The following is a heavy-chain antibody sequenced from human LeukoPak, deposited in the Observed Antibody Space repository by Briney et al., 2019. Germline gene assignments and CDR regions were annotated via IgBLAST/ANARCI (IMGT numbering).Heavy chain of an antibody. J-gene: IGHJ4*02. CDR3: AKDHRVKRLYYFDY. D-gene: IGHD3-10*01. CDR1: GFSFSSYA. CDR2: ISGSGSDI. V-gene: IGHV3-23*01. Sequence: GGSLRLSCAASGFSFSSYAMNWVRQAPGKGLDWVSAISGSGSDIYYADSVRGRFTISRDNSKNTLYLQMNSLRAEDTAVYYCAKDHRVKRLYYFDYWGQGTLVTVSS.